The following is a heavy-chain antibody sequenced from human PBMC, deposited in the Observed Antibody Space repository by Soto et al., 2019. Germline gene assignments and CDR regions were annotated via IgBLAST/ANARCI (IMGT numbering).Heavy chain of an antibody. CDR1: GFTFSGYS. D-gene: IGHD3-3*01. J-gene: IGHJ5*02. Sequence: EVQLVESGGGLVKPGGSLRLSCAASGFTFSGYSMNWVRQAPGKGLEWVSSISSSSSYIYYADSVKGRFTISRDNAKNSLYLHMNSLRAEDTAVYYSARVDDSWSGYQYNLFDPWGQGTLVTVSS. CDR3: ARVDDSWSGYQYNLFDP. CDR2: ISSSSSYI. V-gene: IGHV3-21*01.